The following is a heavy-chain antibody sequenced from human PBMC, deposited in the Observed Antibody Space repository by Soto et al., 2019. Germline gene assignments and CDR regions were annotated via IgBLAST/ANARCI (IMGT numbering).Heavy chain of an antibody. D-gene: IGHD6-25*01. Sequence: SETLSLTCTVSGGSISSSSYYWGWIRQPPGKGLEWIGSIYYSGSTYYNPSLKSRVTISVDTSKNQFSLKLSSVTAADTAVYYWARHPPALSTSAHGGQGTWVPVSS. CDR1: GGSISSSSYY. J-gene: IGHJ4*02. V-gene: IGHV4-39*01. CDR2: IYYSGST. CDR3: ARHPPALSTSAH.